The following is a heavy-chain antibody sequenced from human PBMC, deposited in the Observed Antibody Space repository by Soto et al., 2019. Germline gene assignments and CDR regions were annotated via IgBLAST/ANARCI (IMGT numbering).Heavy chain of an antibody. V-gene: IGHV3-15*07. Sequence: EVQLAESGGGLVKPGESLRLSCAVSGLKFADAWLNWVRQAPGKGLEWVGRIKSRIDGETTAYAAPVKGRFAISRDDSINTMYLQMNSLETEDTAVYFCTSDNDWGRIFDYWGQGTLVTVSS. CDR2: IKSRIDGETT. CDR1: GLKFADAW. D-gene: IGHD7-27*01. CDR3: TSDNDWGRIFDY. J-gene: IGHJ4*02.